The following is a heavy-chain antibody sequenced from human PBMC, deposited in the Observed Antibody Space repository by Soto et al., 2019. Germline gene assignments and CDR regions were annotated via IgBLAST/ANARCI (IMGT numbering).Heavy chain of an antibody. J-gene: IGHJ2*01. Sequence: QVQLVESGGGVVQPGRSLRLSCAASGFTFSSYAMHWVRQAPGKGLEWVAVISYDGSIKYYADSVKGRFTISRDNSKNTLYLQMNSLRAEDTAVYYCARVLATPSAFWYFDLWGRGTLVTVSS. D-gene: IGHD2-15*01. V-gene: IGHV3-30-3*01. CDR2: ISYDGSIK. CDR3: ARVLATPSAFWYFDL. CDR1: GFTFSSYA.